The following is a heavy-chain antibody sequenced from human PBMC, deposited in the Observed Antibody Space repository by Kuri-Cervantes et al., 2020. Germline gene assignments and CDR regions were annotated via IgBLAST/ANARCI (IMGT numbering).Heavy chain of an antibody. CDR2: ISAYNGNT. Sequence: SEKVSCKASGYTFTSYVISWVRQAPGQGLEWMGWISAYNGNTNYAQKLQGRVTMTTDTSTSTAYMELRSLRSDDTAVYYCATVKAYYDILTGYYSENYYFDYWGQGTLVTVSS. J-gene: IGHJ4*02. CDR1: GYTFTSYV. V-gene: IGHV1-18*01. D-gene: IGHD3-9*01. CDR3: ATVKAYYDILTGYYSENYYFDY.